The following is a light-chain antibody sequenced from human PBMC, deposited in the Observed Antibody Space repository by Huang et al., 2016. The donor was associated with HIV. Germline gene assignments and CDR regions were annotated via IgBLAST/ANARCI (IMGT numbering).Light chain of an antibody. J-gene: IGKJ1*01. Sequence: EIVMTQSPATLSVSPGERANLSCRASQGVSNNVGWYQQKPGQTPRLLIHGASTRATGIPAKCSGRGSGTDFTLTITSLQPEDSAVYYCQHYNNWPPWTFGPGTQVEI. CDR1: QGVSNN. CDR3: QHYNNWPPWT. CDR2: GAS. V-gene: IGKV3D-15*01.